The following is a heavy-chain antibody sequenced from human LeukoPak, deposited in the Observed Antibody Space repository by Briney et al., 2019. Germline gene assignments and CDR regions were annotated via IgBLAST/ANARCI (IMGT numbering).Heavy chain of an antibody. J-gene: IGHJ5*02. V-gene: IGHV4-34*01. D-gene: IGHD2-8*01. CDR1: GGSFSGYY. Sequence: SETLSLTXAVYGGSFSGYYWSWIRQPPGKGLEWMGEINHSGSTNYNPSLKSPVTISVDTSKNQFSLKLSSVTAADTAVYYCARCLVVLMVYAKAWFDPWGQGTLVTVSS. CDR2: INHSGST. CDR3: ARCLVVLMVYAKAWFDP.